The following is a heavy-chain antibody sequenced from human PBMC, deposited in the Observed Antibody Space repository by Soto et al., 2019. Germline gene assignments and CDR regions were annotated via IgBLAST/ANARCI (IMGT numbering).Heavy chain of an antibody. V-gene: IGHV4-59*01. CDR2: IYYSGST. D-gene: IGHD4-17*01. CDR1: GGSISSYY. Sequence: PSETLSLTCTVSGGSISSYYWSWIRQPPGKGLEWIGYIYYSGSTNYNPSLKSRVTISVDTSKNQFSLKLSSVTAADTAVHYCARWLYGDYAFDYWGQGTLVTVSS. CDR3: ARWLYGDYAFDY. J-gene: IGHJ4*02.